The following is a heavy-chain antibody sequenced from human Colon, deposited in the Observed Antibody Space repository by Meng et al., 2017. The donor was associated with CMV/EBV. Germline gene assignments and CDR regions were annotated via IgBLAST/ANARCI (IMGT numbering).Heavy chain of an antibody. J-gene: IGHJ2*01. CDR3: ARMALHWYFDL. Sequence: QLNETGPGLVKPSETLSLTCTVSGDSISGRTYYWGWIRQPPGKGLEWIASIDYTGNEYHNPSLKSRVTISIDTSNNQFSLRLTSVTAADTAVYYCARMALHWYFDLWGRGTLVTVSS. D-gene: IGHD5-24*01. CDR1: GDSISGRTYY. V-gene: IGHV4-39*07. CDR2: IDYTGNE.